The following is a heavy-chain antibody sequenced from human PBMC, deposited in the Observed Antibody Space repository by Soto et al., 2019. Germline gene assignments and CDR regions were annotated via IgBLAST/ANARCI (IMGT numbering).Heavy chain of an antibody. J-gene: IGHJ5*02. CDR1: GGSISSYY. CDR3: ARANTIFGVVRYNWFDP. D-gene: IGHD3-3*01. V-gene: IGHV4-59*01. Sequence: PSETLSVTCTVSGGSISSYYWSWIRQPPGKGLEWIGYIYYSGSTNYNPSLKSRVTISVDTSKNQFSLKLSSVTAADTAVYYCARANTIFGVVRYNWFDPWGQGTLVTVSS. CDR2: IYYSGST.